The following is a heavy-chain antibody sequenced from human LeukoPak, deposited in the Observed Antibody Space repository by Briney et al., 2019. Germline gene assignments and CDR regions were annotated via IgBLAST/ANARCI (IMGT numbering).Heavy chain of an antibody. J-gene: IGHJ3*02. CDR1: GGSISSSSYY. CDR2: IYYSGST. D-gene: IGHD4-17*01. V-gene: IGHV4-39*07. CDR3: AREGAGDYGDYERFDAFDI. Sequence: PSETLSLTCTVSGGSISSSSYYWGWIRQPPGKGLEWIGSIYYSGSTYYNPSLKSRVTISVDTSKNQFSLKLSSVTAADTAVYYCAREGAGDYGDYERFDAFDIWGQGTMVTVSS.